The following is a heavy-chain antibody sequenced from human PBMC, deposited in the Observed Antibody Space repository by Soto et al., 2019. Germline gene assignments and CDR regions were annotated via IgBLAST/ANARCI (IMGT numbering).Heavy chain of an antibody. V-gene: IGHV3-23*01. Sequence: PGGSLRLSCAASGFTFSNYWMHWVRQAPGKGLVWVSAISGNESRTNYADSVKGRFTISRDNSKNTLYLQMNSLRAEDTAVYYCAKEDKVGAFDYWGQGTLVTVSS. CDR1: GFTFSNYW. D-gene: IGHD1-26*01. CDR2: ISGNESRT. CDR3: AKEDKVGAFDY. J-gene: IGHJ4*02.